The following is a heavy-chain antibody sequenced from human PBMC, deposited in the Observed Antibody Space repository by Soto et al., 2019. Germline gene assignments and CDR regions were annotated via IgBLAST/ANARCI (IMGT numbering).Heavy chain of an antibody. CDR1: GFTFSHYG. Sequence: QVQLVESGGGVVQPGRALRLSCAASGFTFSHYGMHWVRQAPGQGLAWVAVISYHGGEKYYAYSVKARFTISSDKSKNTLYLQMDSLRAEDTAVYYCAKDHSTATVTTVGYWGQGTLVTVSS. D-gene: IGHD4-17*01. CDR3: AKDHSTATVTTVGY. J-gene: IGHJ4*02. V-gene: IGHV3-30*18. CDR2: ISYHGGEK.